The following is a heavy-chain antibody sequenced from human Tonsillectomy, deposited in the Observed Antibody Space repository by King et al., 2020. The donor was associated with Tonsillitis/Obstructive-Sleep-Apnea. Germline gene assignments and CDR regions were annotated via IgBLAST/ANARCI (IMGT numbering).Heavy chain of an antibody. Sequence: QLVQSGAEVKKPGASVKVSCKASGYTFTHYGISWVRQAPGQGLEWMGWISTYNGNTNYAQKLQGRVTMTTDTSTSTAYMELRSLRSDDTAVYYCARATEDIVVVQYYMDVWGKGTTVTVSS. V-gene: IGHV1-18*01. J-gene: IGHJ6*03. CDR3: ARATEDIVVVQYYMDV. CDR1: GYTFTHYG. D-gene: IGHD2-2*01. CDR2: ISTYNGNT.